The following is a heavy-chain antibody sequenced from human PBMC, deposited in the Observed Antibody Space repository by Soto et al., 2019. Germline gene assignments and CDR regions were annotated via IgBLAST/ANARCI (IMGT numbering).Heavy chain of an antibody. Sequence: ASVKVSCKVSGYTLTELSMHWVRQAPGKGLEWMGGFDPEDGETIYAQKFQGRVTMTEDTSTDTAYMELSSLRSEDTAVYYCATGRLWRYYYDSSGYYPYWGQGTLVTAPQ. J-gene: IGHJ4*02. V-gene: IGHV1-24*01. D-gene: IGHD3-22*01. CDR3: ATGRLWRYYYDSSGYYPY. CDR2: FDPEDGET. CDR1: GYTLTELS.